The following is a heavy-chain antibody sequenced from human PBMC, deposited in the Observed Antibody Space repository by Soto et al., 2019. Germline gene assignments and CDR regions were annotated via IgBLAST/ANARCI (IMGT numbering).Heavy chain of an antibody. CDR2: IKSNDDGGTT. Sequence: EVQLVESGGALVKPGGSLRISCTASGFTFTNAWMTWVRQVPGKGLGWVGRIKSNDDGGTTDYPAAVKGRFTISRDESRNTVYLQMNSLKTDDTAVYYCATDLGRRSSVWFDYWGQGTLVTVSA. D-gene: IGHD2-2*01. J-gene: IGHJ4*02. CDR3: ATDLGRRSSVWFDY. V-gene: IGHV3-15*02. CDR1: GFTFTNAW.